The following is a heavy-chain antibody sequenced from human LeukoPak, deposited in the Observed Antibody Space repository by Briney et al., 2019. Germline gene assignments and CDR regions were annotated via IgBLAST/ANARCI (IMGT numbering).Heavy chain of an antibody. CDR3: AKDLSPYDSSGYYFGY. D-gene: IGHD3-22*01. V-gene: IGHV3-23*01. Sequence: GGSLRLSCAASGFTFSSYAMSWVRQAPGKGLEWVSAISGSGSSTYYADSVKGRFTISRDNSKNTLYLQMNSLRAEDTAVYYCAKDLSPYDSSGYYFGYWGQGTLVTVSS. CDR1: GFTFSSYA. CDR2: ISGSGSST. J-gene: IGHJ4*02.